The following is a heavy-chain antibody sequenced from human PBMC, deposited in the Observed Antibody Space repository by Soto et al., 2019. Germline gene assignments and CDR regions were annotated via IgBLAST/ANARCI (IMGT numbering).Heavy chain of an antibody. CDR1: GFTFSSYW. Sequence: GGSLRLSCAASGFTFSSYWMHWVRQAPGKGLVWVSRINSDGSSTSYADSVKGRFTISRDNAKNTLYLRMNSLRAEDTAVYYCARVSPSILDYAYMDVWGKGTTVTVSS. CDR2: INSDGSST. V-gene: IGHV3-74*01. J-gene: IGHJ6*03. CDR3: ARVSPSILDYAYMDV. D-gene: IGHD3-3*01.